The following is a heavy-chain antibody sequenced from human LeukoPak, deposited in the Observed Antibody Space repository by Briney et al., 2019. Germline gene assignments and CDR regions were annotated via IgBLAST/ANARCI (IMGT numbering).Heavy chain of an antibody. CDR3: ARRTESKCFDL. J-gene: IGHJ4*02. V-gene: IGHV3-23*01. CDR2: IVGSGDKT. Sequence: GGSLRLSCAASGFTFSSYVMSWVRQAPGKGLECASSIVGSGDKTYYADSVKGRFTISRDNSKNTLYLRMNSLRAEDTAVYYCARRTESKCFDLWGQGTLVTVSS. D-gene: IGHD2-2*01. CDR1: GFTFSSYV.